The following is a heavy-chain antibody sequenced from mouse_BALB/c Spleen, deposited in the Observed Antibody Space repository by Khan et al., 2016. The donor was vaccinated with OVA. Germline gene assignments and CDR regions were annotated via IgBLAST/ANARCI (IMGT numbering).Heavy chain of an antibody. V-gene: IGHV2-6-1*01. CDR2: IWSDGST. CDR3: ARQPYYHYNVMDY. CDR1: GFSLTNYG. Sequence: QVQLKESGPGLVAPSQSLSITCTISGFSLTNYGVHWVRQPPGKGLEWLVVIWSDGSTTYNSALKSRLTITKDNSKSQVFLEMNSLQTDDTAIYFCARQPYYHYNVMDYWGQGISVTVSS. D-gene: IGHD2-10*01. J-gene: IGHJ4*01.